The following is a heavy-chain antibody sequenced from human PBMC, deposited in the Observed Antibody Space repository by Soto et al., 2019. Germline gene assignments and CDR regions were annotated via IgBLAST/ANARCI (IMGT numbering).Heavy chain of an antibody. CDR3: ARQGDYLDY. CDR2: IYYSGST. Sequence: PSETLSLTCTVSGGSISSSYYWSWIRQPPGKGLEWIGYIYYSGSTNYNPSLKSRVTISVDTSKNQFSLKLSSVTAADTAVYYCARQGDYLDYWGQGTLVTVSS. CDR1: GGSISSSYY. J-gene: IGHJ4*02. V-gene: IGHV4-61*01.